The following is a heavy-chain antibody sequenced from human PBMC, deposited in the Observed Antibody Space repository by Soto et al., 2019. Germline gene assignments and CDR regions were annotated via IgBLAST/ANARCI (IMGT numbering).Heavy chain of an antibody. CDR2: IIPIFGTA. V-gene: IGHV1-69*13. CDR1: GGTFSSYA. D-gene: IGHD1-26*01. Sequence: SVKVSCKASGGTFSSYAISWVRQAPGQGLGWMGGIIPIFGTANYAQKFQGRVTITADESTSTAYMELSSLRSEDTAVYYCARGHSGSYYPSDYYYGMDVWGQGTTVTVSS. CDR3: ARGHSGSYYPSDYYYGMDV. J-gene: IGHJ6*02.